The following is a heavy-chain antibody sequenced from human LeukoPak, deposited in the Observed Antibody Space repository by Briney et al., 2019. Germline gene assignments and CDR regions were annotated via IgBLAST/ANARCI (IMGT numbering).Heavy chain of an antibody. CDR1: GFTFSSYG. J-gene: IGHJ6*02. Sequence: GRSLRLSCAASGFTFSSYGMHWVRQAPGKGLEWVAVISYDGSNKYYADSVKGRFTISRDNSKNTLYLQMNSLRAEDTAVYYCAKDLGFGELADGRDVWGQGTTVTVSS. CDR3: AKDLGFGELADGRDV. CDR2: ISYDGSNK. D-gene: IGHD3-10*01. V-gene: IGHV3-30*18.